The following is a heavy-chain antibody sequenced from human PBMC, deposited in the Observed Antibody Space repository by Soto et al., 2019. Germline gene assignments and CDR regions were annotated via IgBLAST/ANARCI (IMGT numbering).Heavy chain of an antibody. CDR2: IYYSGST. V-gene: IGHV4-39*01. J-gene: IGHJ6*02. CDR1: GGSISSSSYY. CDR3: ARPVSGSYYLQGYYGMDV. D-gene: IGHD1-26*01. Sequence: SATLSLTCTVSGGSISSSSYYWGWIRQPPGKGLEWIGSIYYSGSTYYNPSLKSRVTISVDTSKNQFSLKLSSVTAADTAVYYCARPVSGSYYLQGYYGMDVWGQGTTVTVSS.